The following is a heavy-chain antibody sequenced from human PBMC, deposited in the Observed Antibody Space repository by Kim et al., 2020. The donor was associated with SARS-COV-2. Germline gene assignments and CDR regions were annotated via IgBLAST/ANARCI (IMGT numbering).Heavy chain of an antibody. CDR3: ARRSFCGDDCFPFDH. V-gene: IGHV4-59*02. J-gene: IGHJ4*02. CDR2: ISANGTS. CDR1: GASVGHFY. Sequence: SETLSLTCTVSGASVGHFYWSWVRQPPGKGLQWIGYISANGTSYYNPSLQSRLTLSADTSNNQVSLTLASVTAADTAVYYCARRSFCGDDCFPFDHWGPG. D-gene: IGHD2-21*02.